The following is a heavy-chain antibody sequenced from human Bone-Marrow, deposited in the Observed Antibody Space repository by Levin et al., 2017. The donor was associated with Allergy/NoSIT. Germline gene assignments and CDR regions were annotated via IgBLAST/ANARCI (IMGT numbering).Heavy chain of an antibody. CDR1: GFTFSSYS. D-gene: IGHD6-13*01. J-gene: IGHJ4*02. V-gene: IGHV3-21*01. CDR3: ARIPAGYSSSWTAAEYYFDY. CDR2: ISSSSSYI. Sequence: PGGSLRLSCAASGFTFSSYSMNWVRQAPGKGLEWVSSISSSSSYIYYADSVKGRFTISRDNAKNSLYLQMNSLRAEDTAVYYCARIPAGYSSSWTAAEYYFDYWGQGTLVTVSS.